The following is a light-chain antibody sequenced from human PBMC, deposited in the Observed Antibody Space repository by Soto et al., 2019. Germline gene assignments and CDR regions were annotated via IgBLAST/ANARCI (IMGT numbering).Light chain of an antibody. Sequence: DIQMTQSPSTLSASVGERVTITCRASQSFGRWLAWYQQKPGKAPELLIYKTSTLERGVPSRFSGSGSGTEFTLTISSRQPDDFATYYCQEYKTGPGYNFGQGTRLEI. CDR3: QEYKTGPGYN. CDR2: KTS. V-gene: IGKV1-5*03. J-gene: IGKJ2*01. CDR1: QSFGRW.